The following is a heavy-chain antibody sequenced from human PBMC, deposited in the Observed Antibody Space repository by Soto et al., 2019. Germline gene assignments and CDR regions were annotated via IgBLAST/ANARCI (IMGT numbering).Heavy chain of an antibody. CDR1: GFTFSNYH. D-gene: IGHD1-26*01. CDR2: IKQDGSEK. CDR3: ARARYARAPFAC. J-gene: IGHJ4*02. V-gene: IGHV3-7*05. Sequence: EVQVVESGGGLVQPGGSLRLSCAASGFTFSNYHMTWVRQAPGKGLEWVANIKQDGSEKYYVDSVKGRFTISRDNAEKSLYLQMNSLRAEDTAVYYCARARYARAPFACWGQGTLVSVSS.